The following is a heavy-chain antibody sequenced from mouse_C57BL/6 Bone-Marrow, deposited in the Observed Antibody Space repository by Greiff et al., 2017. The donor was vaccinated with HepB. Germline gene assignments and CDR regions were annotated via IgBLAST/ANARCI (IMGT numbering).Heavy chain of an antibody. CDR1: GFSLTSYA. J-gene: IGHJ4*01. D-gene: IGHD2-1*01. V-gene: IGHV2-9-1*01. Sequence: VKLMESGPGLVAPSQSLSITCTVSGFSLTSYAISWVRQPPGKGLEWLGVIWTGGGPNYNSALKSRLSISKDNSKSQVFLKMNSLQTDDTARYYCARKGYGNSMDYWGQGTSVTVSS. CDR3: ARKGYGNSMDY. CDR2: IWTGGGP.